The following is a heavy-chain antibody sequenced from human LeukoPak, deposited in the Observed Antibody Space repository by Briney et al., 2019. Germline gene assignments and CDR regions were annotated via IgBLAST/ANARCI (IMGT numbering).Heavy chain of an antibody. CDR3: ARDLGLWSLDGAFDI. Sequence: GSLRLSCAASGFTFSSYEMNWVRQPPGKGLEWIGEINHSGSTNYNPSLKSRVTISVDTSKNQFSLKLSSVTAADTAVYYCARDLGLWSLDGAFDIWGQGTVVTVSS. J-gene: IGHJ3*02. D-gene: IGHD4/OR15-4a*01. CDR2: INHSGST. V-gene: IGHV4-34*01. CDR1: GFTFSSYE.